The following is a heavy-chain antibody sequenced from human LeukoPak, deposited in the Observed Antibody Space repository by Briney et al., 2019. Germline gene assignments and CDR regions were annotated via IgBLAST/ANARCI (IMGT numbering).Heavy chain of an antibody. V-gene: IGHV3-30*02. Sequence: PGGSLRLSCAASGFTFSSYGMHWVRQAPGKGLEWVAFIRYDGSNKYYADSVKGRFTISRDNSKNTLYLQMNSLRAEDTAVYYCAMPSGYSSSWYEDPLRYWGQGTLVTVSS. CDR2: IRYDGSNK. D-gene: IGHD6-13*01. J-gene: IGHJ4*02. CDR3: AMPSGYSSSWYEDPLRY. CDR1: GFTFSSYG.